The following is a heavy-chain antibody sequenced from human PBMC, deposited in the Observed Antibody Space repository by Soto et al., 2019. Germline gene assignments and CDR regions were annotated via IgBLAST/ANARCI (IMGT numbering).Heavy chain of an antibody. CDR1: GFTFGDYA. Sequence: PGGSLRLSCTASGFTFGDYAMSWFRQAPGKGLEWVGFIRSKAYGGTTEYAASMKGRFTISRDDSKSIAYLQMNSLKTEDTAVYYCTRDHRENYYDSSGYYPYWGQGTLVTVSS. CDR3: TRDHRENYYDSSGYYPY. D-gene: IGHD3-22*01. CDR2: IRSKAYGGTT. V-gene: IGHV3-49*03. J-gene: IGHJ4*02.